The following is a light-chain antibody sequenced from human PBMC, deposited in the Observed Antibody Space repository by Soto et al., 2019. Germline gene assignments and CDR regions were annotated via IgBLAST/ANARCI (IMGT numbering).Light chain of an antibody. J-gene: IGKJ1*01. CDR3: QQYNNWPPWT. CDR1: QSVSSN. CDR2: GAS. V-gene: IGKV3-15*01. Sequence: IVMTQSPATLSVSPGERATLSCRASQSVSSNLAWYQKKPGQAPRLLLYGASTRATGIPARFSGSGSGTEFTLTISSLQSEDFAVYYCQQYNNWPPWTFGQGTKVDIK.